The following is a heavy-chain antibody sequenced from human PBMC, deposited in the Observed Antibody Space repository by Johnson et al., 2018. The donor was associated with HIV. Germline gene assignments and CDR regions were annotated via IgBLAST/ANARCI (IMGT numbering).Heavy chain of an antibody. D-gene: IGHD6-13*01. CDR3: ARDPAAAALRAFDI. V-gene: IGHV3-33*08. CDR2: IWYDGSNK. Sequence: QVQLVESGGGVVQPGRSLRLSCVASGFTLSKHAMHWVRQAPGKGLEWVTVIWYDGSNKHYADSVKGRFTISRDNSKNTLFLQMNSLRAEDTAVYYCARDPAAAALRAFDIWGQGTMVTVSS. CDR1: GFTLSKHA. J-gene: IGHJ3*02.